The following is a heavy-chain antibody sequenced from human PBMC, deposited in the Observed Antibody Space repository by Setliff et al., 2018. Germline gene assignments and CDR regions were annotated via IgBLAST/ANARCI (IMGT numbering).Heavy chain of an antibody. CDR2: IKQDGSEK. CDR1: GFTFSSYW. V-gene: IGHV3-7*03. Sequence: TGGSLRLSCAASGFTFSSYWMSWVRQAPGKGLEWVANIKQDGSEKYYVDSVKGRFPISRDNARNSLYLQMNSLRAEDPAVYYCARVWFGNMDVWGKGTTVTVSS. J-gene: IGHJ6*03. D-gene: IGHD3-10*01. CDR3: ARVWFGNMDV.